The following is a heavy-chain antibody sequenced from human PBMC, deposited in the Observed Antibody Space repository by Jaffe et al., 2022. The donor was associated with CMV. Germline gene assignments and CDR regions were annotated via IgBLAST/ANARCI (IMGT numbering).Heavy chain of an antibody. V-gene: IGHV3-21*01. CDR2: ISSSSSYI. CDR3: ARDRDTAMVTALYYYYYGMDV. J-gene: IGHJ6*02. CDR1: GFTFSSYS. D-gene: IGHD5-18*01. Sequence: EVQLVESGGGLVKPGGSLRLSCAASGFTFSSYSMNWVRQAPGKGLEWVSSISSSSSYIYYADSVKGRFTISRDNAKNSLYLQMNSLRAEDTAVYYCARDRDTAMVTALYYYYYGMDVWGQGTTVTVSS.